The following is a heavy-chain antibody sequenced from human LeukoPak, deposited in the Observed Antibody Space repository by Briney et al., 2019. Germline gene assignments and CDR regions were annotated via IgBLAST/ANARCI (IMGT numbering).Heavy chain of an antibody. CDR2: ISYDGSNK. J-gene: IGHJ6*02. Sequence: PGGSLRLSCAASGFTFSSYGMHWVRQAPGKGLEWVAVISYDGSNKYYADSVKGRFTISRDNPKNTLSLQMNSLRAEDTAVYYCTKEKAYGYFFVGMDVWGQGTTVTVSS. D-gene: IGHD5-18*01. CDR3: TKEKAYGYFFVGMDV. CDR1: GFTFSSYG. V-gene: IGHV3-30*18.